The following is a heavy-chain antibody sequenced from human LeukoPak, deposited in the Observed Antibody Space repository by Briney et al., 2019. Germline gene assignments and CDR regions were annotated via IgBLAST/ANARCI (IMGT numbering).Heavy chain of an antibody. Sequence: AETLSLTCTLSGGSISIYYWSWIRQPPGKGRGWIGYIYYRGSNNYNPSLNGRVTISVDTSKNQFSLKLSSVTAADTAVYYCASRGYSSSWDYWGQGTLVTVSS. J-gene: IGHJ4*02. CDR3: ASRGYSSSWDY. CDR1: GGSISIYY. D-gene: IGHD6-13*01. CDR2: IYYRGSN. V-gene: IGHV4-59*01.